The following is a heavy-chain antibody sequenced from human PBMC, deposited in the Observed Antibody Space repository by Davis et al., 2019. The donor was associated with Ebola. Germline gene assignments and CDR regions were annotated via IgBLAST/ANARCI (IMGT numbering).Heavy chain of an antibody. CDR1: GFTFSSYS. CDR2: ISSSSSTI. Sequence: PGGSLRLSCAASGFTFSSYSMNWVRQAPGKGLEWVSYISSSSSTIYYADSVKGRFTISRDNAKNSLYLQMKSLRDEDTAVYYCARAIYYYYYGMDVWGKGTTVTVSS. J-gene: IGHJ6*04. CDR3: ARAIYYYYYGMDV. V-gene: IGHV3-48*02.